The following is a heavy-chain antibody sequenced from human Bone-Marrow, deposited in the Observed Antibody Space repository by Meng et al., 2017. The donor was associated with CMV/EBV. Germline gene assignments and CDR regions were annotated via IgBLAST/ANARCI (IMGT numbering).Heavy chain of an antibody. Sequence: SETLSLTCTVSGGSISSYYWSWIWQPPGKGLEWIGYIYYSGSTNYNPSLKSRVTISVDTSKHQFSLKLSSVTAADTAVYYCARLFADSWSGYYSYYFDYWGQGTLVTVSS. CDR2: IYYSGST. J-gene: IGHJ4*02. CDR3: ARLFADSWSGYYSYYFDY. CDR1: GGSISSYY. D-gene: IGHD3-3*01. V-gene: IGHV4-59*08.